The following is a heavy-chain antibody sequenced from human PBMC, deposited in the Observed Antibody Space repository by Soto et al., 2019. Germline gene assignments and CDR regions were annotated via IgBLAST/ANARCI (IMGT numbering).Heavy chain of an antibody. D-gene: IGHD3-16*01. CDR3: ARFYWGRQLGIDY. J-gene: IGHJ4*02. V-gene: IGHV1-8*01. CDR1: GYTFTSYD. CDR2: MNTNSSNT. Sequence: QGQLVQSGAEVKKPGASVKVSCKASGYTFTSYDINWVRQATGQGLEWLGWMNTNSSNTGSAQKFQGRVTMTRNTTISTAYMELSSLRSEDTAEYYCARFYWGRQLGIDYWGQGTLVTVSS.